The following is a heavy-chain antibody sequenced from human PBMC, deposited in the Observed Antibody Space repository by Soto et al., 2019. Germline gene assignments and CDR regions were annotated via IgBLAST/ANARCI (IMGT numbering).Heavy chain of an antibody. V-gene: IGHV3-33*01. Sequence: QVQLVESGGGVVQPGRSLRLSCAASGFTFSSYGMLWVRQAPGKGLEWVAVIWYDGSNKYYADPVKGRFTISRDNSKNTLYLQMNSLRAEDTAVYYCARTDSGNYLGWFDPWGQGTLVTVSS. D-gene: IGHD1-26*01. J-gene: IGHJ5*02. CDR1: GFTFSSYG. CDR2: IWYDGSNK. CDR3: ARTDSGNYLGWFDP.